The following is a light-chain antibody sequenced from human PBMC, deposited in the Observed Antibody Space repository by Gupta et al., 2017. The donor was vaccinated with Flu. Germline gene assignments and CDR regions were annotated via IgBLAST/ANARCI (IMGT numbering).Light chain of an antibody. J-gene: IGLJ3*02. CDR2: SNN. CDR1: SSTIGSNT. Sequence: QSLLPQPPSASEPPGQRVTISSSGSSSTIGSNTVDWYQQPPGTAPKPLIYSNNQRPSGVPDRFSGSKSGTSASLPISGLQSEDEADDYCAAWDDSLNGLVFGGGTKLTVL. CDR3: AAWDDSLNGLV. V-gene: IGLV1-44*01.